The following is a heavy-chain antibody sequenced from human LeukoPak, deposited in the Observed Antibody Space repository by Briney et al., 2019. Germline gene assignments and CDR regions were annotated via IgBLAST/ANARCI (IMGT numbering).Heavy chain of an antibody. D-gene: IGHD4-23*01. Sequence: PSETLSLTRTVSDGSISSSSYYWGWIRQPPGTGLDWIGSINYSGSTYYNPSLKSRVTISVDTSRNQFSLKLTSVTAADTAVYYCARQIGAGRWSFDYWGQGTLVTVSS. V-gene: IGHV4-39*01. J-gene: IGHJ4*02. CDR1: DGSISSSSYY. CDR3: ARQIGAGRWSFDY. CDR2: INYSGST.